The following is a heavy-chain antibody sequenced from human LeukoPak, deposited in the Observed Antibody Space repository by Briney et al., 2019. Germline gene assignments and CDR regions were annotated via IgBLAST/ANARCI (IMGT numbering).Heavy chain of an antibody. CDR2: INHSGST. J-gene: IGHJ6*03. V-gene: IGHV4-34*01. Sequence: PSETLSLTCSVYGGSFSGYYWSWIRQPPGKGLEWIGEINHSGSTNYNPSLKSRVTISVDTSKNQCSLKLSSVTAADTAVYYCARARPTYCSSTSCHTKPYYYYYYVDVWGKGTTVTVSS. D-gene: IGHD2-2*01. CDR3: ARARPTYCSSTSCHTKPYYYYYYVDV. CDR1: GGSFSGYY.